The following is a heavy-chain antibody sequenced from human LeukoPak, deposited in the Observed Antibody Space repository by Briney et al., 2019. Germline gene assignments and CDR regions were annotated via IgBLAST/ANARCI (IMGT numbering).Heavy chain of an antibody. D-gene: IGHD3-3*01. CDR3: ARQPIHYDFAPWFDP. CDR1: GGSISSSSYY. V-gene: IGHV4-39*01. CDR2: IYYSGST. Sequence: SETLSLTCTVSGGSISSSSYYWGWIRQPPGKGLEWIGSIYYSGSTYYNPSLKSRVTISVDTSKNQFSLKLSSVTAADTAVYYCARQPIHYDFAPWFDPWGQGTLVTVSS. J-gene: IGHJ5*02.